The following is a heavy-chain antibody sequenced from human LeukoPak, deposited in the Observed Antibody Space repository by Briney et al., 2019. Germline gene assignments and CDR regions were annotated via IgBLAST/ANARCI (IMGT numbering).Heavy chain of an antibody. CDR2: ISAYNGNT. Sequence: ASVKVSCKASGYTFTSYVISWWRKAPGQGLEWMGWISAYNGNTNYAQKLQGRVTMTTDTSTSTAYMELRSLRSDDTAVYYCALNEEYYFDYWGQGTLVTVSS. J-gene: IGHJ4*02. CDR3: ALNEEYYFDY. CDR1: GYTFTSYV. V-gene: IGHV1-18*01.